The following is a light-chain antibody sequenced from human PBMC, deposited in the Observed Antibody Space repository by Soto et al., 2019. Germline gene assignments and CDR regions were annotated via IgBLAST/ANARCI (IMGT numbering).Light chain of an antibody. J-gene: IGLJ2*01. CDR3: CAWDDSLRAVV. V-gene: IGLV1-47*01. CDR2: RND. Sequence: QSVLTQPPSASGTPGQRVTISCSGSSSNIGSNYVYWYQQLPGSAPKLLIYRNDQRPPGVPDRFSGSKSGTSTSLAISGLRFEDEAYYYCCAWDDSLRAVVFGGGTKLTVL. CDR1: SSNIGSNY.